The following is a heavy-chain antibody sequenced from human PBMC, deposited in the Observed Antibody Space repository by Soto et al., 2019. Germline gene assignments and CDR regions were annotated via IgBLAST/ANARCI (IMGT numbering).Heavy chain of an antibody. V-gene: IGHV3-23*01. CDR3: ATSPWTRTDIVVVVAADRDDAFDI. CDR2: ISGSGGST. D-gene: IGHD2-15*01. Sequence: PGGSLRLSCAASGFTFSSYAMSWFRQAPGKGLEWVSAISGSGGSTYYADSVKGRFTISRDNSKNTLYLQMNSLRAEDTAVYYCATSPWTRTDIVVVVAADRDDAFDIWGQGTMVTVSS. J-gene: IGHJ3*02. CDR1: GFTFSSYA.